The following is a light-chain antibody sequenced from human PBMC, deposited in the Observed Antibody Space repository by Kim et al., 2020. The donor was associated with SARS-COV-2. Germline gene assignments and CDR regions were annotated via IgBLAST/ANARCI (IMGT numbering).Light chain of an antibody. CDR3: QSYDATSTV. CDR1: SGNSSHTY. V-gene: IGLV6-57*01. CDR2: DNN. J-gene: IGLJ7*01. Sequence: GQTVTISCTRSSGNSSHTYVKWYQHRPGSSPPAVISDNNRRPSGLPDRFAGSMDSDANAASLTISGLKTEAEADDYSQSYDATSTVFGGDTQLTVL.